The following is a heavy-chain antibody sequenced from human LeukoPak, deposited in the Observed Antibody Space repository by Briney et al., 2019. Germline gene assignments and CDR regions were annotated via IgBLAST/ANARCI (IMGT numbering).Heavy chain of an antibody. J-gene: IGHJ1*01. V-gene: IGHV3-30-3*01. D-gene: IGHD1-7*01. CDR1: GFTFSDCA. Sequence: PGGSLRLSCAASGFTFSDCAVRWVRQAPGKGLEWVALISYDGSNKYYADSVKGRFTISRDNSKNTMSLQMNSLRREDTAVYYCASRTNSGPPFWGQGTLVTVSS. CDR2: ISYDGSNK. CDR3: ASRTNSGPPF.